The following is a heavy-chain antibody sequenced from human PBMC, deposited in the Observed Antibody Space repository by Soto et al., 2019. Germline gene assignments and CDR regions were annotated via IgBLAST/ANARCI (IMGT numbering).Heavy chain of an antibody. D-gene: IGHD1-26*01. CDR2: IYATGKT. J-gene: IGHJ4*02. Sequence: PSETLSLTCSVSGASISNTYWSWIRQPAEKGLEWIGRIYATGKTNYNPSLKSRVTMSADTSKNQFSLNLNSMTAADTAVYYCAKESGSPAGTVEYWGQGTLVTVSS. CDR3: AKESGSPAGTVEY. CDR1: GASISNTY. V-gene: IGHV4-4*07.